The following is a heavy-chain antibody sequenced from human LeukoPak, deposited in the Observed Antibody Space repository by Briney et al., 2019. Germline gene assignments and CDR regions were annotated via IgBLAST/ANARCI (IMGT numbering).Heavy chain of an antibody. J-gene: IGHJ5*02. CDR2: IIPIFGTA. D-gene: IGHD2-15*01. CDR3: AREGHAYCSGGSCYFNWFDP. Sequence: SVTVSFTASGGTFIIYAISWVRQAPGQGLEWMGGIIPIFGTANYAQKFQGRVTITADESTSTAYMELSSLRSEDTAVYYCAREGHAYCSGGSCYFNWFDPWGQGTLVTVSS. CDR1: GGTFIIYA. V-gene: IGHV1-69*01.